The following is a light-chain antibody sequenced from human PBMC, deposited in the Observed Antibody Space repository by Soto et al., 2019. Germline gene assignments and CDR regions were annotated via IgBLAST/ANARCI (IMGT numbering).Light chain of an antibody. J-gene: IGKJ4*01. V-gene: IGKV3-20*01. Sequence: EIVLTQSPVTLSLSPGDRATLSCRPSQSVSSFLAWYQQKPGQPPRLLIYGASSRATGIPDRFSGSGSATDFTLTISRLEPEDFAVYFCQQSGSSPLTFGGGTTVEIK. CDR3: QQSGSSPLT. CDR1: QSVSSF. CDR2: GAS.